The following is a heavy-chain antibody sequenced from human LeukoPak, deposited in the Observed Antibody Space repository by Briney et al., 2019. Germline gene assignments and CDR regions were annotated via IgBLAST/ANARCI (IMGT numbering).Heavy chain of an antibody. J-gene: IGHJ5*02. Sequence: SETLSLTCTVSGGSISSYYWSWIRQPPGKGLEWIGYIYYSGSTNYNPSLKSRVTISVDTSKNQFSLKLSSVTAADTAVYYCARHDITMVRGVIIDNWFDPWGQGTLVTVSS. V-gene: IGHV4-59*08. CDR1: GGSISSYY. CDR3: ARHDITMVRGVIIDNWFDP. D-gene: IGHD3-10*01. CDR2: IYYSGST.